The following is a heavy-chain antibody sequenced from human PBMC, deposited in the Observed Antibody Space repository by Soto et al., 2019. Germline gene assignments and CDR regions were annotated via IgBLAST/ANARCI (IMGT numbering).Heavy chain of an antibody. CDR1: GGSISSDY. V-gene: IGHV4-4*07. CDR3: ARGVGRSSWTSFDS. CDR2: IYTSENT. D-gene: IGHD6-13*01. J-gene: IGHJ4*02. Sequence: SETLSLTCTVSGGSISSDYWSWIRQPAGKGLEWIGRIYTSENTHYNPSLRSRVNMSLDTSKNQLSLNLTSVTAADTAVYYCARGVGRSSWTSFDSWGQGTLVTVSS.